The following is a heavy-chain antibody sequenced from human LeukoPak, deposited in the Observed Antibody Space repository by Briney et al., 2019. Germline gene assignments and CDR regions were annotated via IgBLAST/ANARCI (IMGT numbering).Heavy chain of an antibody. Sequence: SETLSLTCTVSGGSISSYYWSWIRQPPGKGLEWIGYISYSGSTNYNPSLKSRVTISVDTSRNQFSLKLSSVTAADTAVYYCARGRLGGSGSYYNVLDYWGQGTLVAVSS. J-gene: IGHJ4*02. D-gene: IGHD3-10*01. CDR2: ISYSGST. CDR1: GGSISSYY. CDR3: ARGRLGGSGSYYNVLDY. V-gene: IGHV4-59*01.